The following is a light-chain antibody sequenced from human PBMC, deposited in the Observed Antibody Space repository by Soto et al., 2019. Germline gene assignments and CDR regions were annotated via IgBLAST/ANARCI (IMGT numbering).Light chain of an antibody. J-gene: IGKJ1*01. V-gene: IGKV3-15*01. Sequence: ELVMTQSPATLSVSPGERATLSCRASQSVSSNLVWYQQKPGQAPSVLIYGASTRATGVPARFSGSGSGTEFTLTISSLQSEDFAVYYCQQYHNWWTFGQGTKVDI. CDR1: QSVSSN. CDR3: QQYHNWWT. CDR2: GAS.